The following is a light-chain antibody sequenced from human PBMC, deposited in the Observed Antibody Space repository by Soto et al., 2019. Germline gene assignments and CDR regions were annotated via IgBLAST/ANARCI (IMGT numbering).Light chain of an antibody. CDR2: KAS. CDR3: QQYNGNSYT. J-gene: IGKJ2*01. Sequence: DIQMTQSPSTLSASVGDRVTITCRASQSISSWLAWYQQKPGKAPKVLIYKASGLESGVPSRFSGSGSGTEFTLTISSLQPDDVATYYCQQYNGNSYTFGQGTKLEIK. CDR1: QSISSW. V-gene: IGKV1-5*03.